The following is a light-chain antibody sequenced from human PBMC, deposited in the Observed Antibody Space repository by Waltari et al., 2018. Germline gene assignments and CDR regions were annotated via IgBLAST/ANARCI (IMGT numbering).Light chain of an antibody. CDR1: QSVSSSH. CDR3: QQYGSSTSIT. CDR2: GAT. V-gene: IGKV3-20*01. J-gene: IGKJ5*01. Sequence: EIVLTHSPGTLSLSPGERATLSCRASQSVSSSHLAWYQQKPGQAPRLLIHGATSRATGISDRFSGSGSGTDFTLTISRLEPEDFAVYYCQQYGSSTSITFGQGTRLEIK.